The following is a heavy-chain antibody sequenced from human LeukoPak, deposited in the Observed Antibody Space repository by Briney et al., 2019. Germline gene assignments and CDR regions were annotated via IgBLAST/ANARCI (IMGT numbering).Heavy chain of an antibody. V-gene: IGHV4-34*01. CDR3: ARRRTGYQLYYFDY. Sequence: PSETLSLTCAVYGGSFSGYYWSWIRQPPGKGLEWIGEINHSGSTNYNPSLKSRVTISVDTSKNQLSLKLSSVTAADTAVYYCARRRTGYQLYYFDYWGQGTLVTVSS. CDR1: GGSFSGYY. D-gene: IGHD3/OR15-3a*01. J-gene: IGHJ4*02. CDR2: INHSGST.